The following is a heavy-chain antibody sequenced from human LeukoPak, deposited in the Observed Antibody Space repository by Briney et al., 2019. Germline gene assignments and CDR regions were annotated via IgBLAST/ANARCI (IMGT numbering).Heavy chain of an antibody. D-gene: IGHD6-13*01. V-gene: IGHV4-34*01. CDR1: GGSFSGYY. J-gene: IGHJ4*02. Sequence: SETLSLTCAVYGGSFSGYYWSWIRQPPGKGLEWIGEINHSGSTNYNPSLKSQVTISVDTSKNQFSLKLSSVTAADTAVYYCARGTNSSSWYAIFDYWGQGTLVTVSS. CDR3: ARGTNSSSWYAIFDY. CDR2: INHSGST.